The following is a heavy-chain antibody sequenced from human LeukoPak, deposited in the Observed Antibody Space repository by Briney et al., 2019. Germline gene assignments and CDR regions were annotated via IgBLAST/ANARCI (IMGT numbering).Heavy chain of an antibody. Sequence: ASVKVSCKASGYTFTGYYMHWVRQAPGQGLEWMGWINPNSGGTNYAQKFQGRVTMTRDTSISTAYMELSRLRSDDTAVYYCARASGGNSPYYYYYYMDVWGKGTTVTVSS. V-gene: IGHV1-2*02. CDR2: INPNSGGT. CDR1: GYTFTGYY. J-gene: IGHJ6*03. CDR3: ARASGGNSPYYYYYYMDV. D-gene: IGHD4-23*01.